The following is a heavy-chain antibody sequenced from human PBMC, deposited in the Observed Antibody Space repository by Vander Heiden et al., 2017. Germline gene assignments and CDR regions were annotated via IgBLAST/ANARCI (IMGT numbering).Heavy chain of an antibody. D-gene: IGHD3-10*01. CDR2: IYWNDDK. J-gene: IGHJ6*02. V-gene: IGHV2-5*01. Sequence: QITLKESGPTLVKPTQTLTLTCTFSGFSLSTSGVGVGWIRQPPGKALEWLALIYWNDDKRYSPSLKSRLTITKDTSKNQVVLTMTNMDPVDTATYYCAHSSWFVVNYYYGMDVWCQGTTVTVSS. CDR3: AHSSWFVVNYYYGMDV. CDR1: GFSLSTSGVG.